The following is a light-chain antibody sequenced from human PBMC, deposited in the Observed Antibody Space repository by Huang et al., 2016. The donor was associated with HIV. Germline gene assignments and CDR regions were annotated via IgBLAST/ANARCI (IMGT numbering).Light chain of an antibody. CDR3: QQSYRTPWA. J-gene: IGKJ1*01. V-gene: IGKV1-39*01. CDR2: TTS. CDR1: QSISSY. Sequence: DIQMTQSPLSLSASVGDRVTITCRASQSISSYLNWYQQKPGKAPKVLIYTTSTLQSGVPSRFSGSGSGIDCSLTISSLQPEDFATYYCQQSYRTPWAFGQGTKVEIK.